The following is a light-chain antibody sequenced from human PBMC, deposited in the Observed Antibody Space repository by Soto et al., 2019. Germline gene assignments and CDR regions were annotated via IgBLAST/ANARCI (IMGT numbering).Light chain of an antibody. CDR2: GAS. V-gene: IGKV3-15*01. J-gene: IGKJ1*01. CDR3: QQDNSWPQA. CDR1: QSVRNN. Sequence: EIVMTQSPATLSVSPGERATLSCRASQSVRNNLAWYQQRPGQAPRLLIYGASTGATGIPDRFSGSGSGTEFTLTISNLQPEDLAFYYCQQDNSWPQAFGQGTKVEVK.